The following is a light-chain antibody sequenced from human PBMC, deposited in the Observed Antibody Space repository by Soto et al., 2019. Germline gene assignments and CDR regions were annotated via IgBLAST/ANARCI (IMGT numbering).Light chain of an antibody. CDR2: SNN. CDR3: AAWDDSLNGLV. V-gene: IGLV1-44*01. J-gene: IGLJ3*02. Sequence: QSVLTQPPSASGAPGQRVTISCSGSASNIGSNSVIWYQQLPGTAPKLLMYSNNQRPSGVPDRFSGSKSGTSASLANSGLQSEDEADYYCAAWDDSLNGLVFGGGTKLTVL. CDR1: ASNIGSNS.